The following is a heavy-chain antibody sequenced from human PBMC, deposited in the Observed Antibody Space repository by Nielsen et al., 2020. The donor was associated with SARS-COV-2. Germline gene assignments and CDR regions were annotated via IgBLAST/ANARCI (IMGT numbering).Heavy chain of an antibody. CDR3: ARDLGNYGGRFDP. D-gene: IGHD4-11*01. V-gene: IGHV3-53*01. Sequence: GESLKISCAASGFIVSTNYMSWARQAPGKGLEWVSVIHGGGNTQYADSVKGRFTISRDISKNTLYLQINSLRADDTAVYYCARDLGNYGGRFDPWGQGTLVTVSS. CDR2: IHGGGNT. J-gene: IGHJ5*02. CDR1: GFIVSTNY.